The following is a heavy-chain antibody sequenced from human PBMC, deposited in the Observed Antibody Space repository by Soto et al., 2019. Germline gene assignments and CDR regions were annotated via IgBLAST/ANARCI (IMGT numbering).Heavy chain of an antibody. CDR1: GFTFSDYY. D-gene: IGHD6-13*01. CDR3: ARSSSPLPSWFQH. J-gene: IGHJ1*01. CDR2: ISSSGSTI. V-gene: IGHV3-11*01. Sequence: GGSLRLSCAASGFTFSDYYMSWIRQAPGKGLEWVSYISSSGSTIYYADSVKGRFTISRDNAKNSLYLQMNSLRAEDTAVYYCARSSSPLPSWFQHWGQGTLVTVSS.